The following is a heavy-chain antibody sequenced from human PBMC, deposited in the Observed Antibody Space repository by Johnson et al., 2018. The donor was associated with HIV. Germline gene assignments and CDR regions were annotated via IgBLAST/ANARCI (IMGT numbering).Heavy chain of an antibody. D-gene: IGHD3-22*01. CDR3: ARSRYDSSGYGI. V-gene: IGHV3-66*01. Sequence: VQLVESGGGLVQPGGSLRLSCAASGFTVSSNYMSWVRQAPGTGLEWVSVIYSGGSTYYADSVKGRFTISRDNSKNTLYLQMNSLRAEDTALYYCARSRYDSSGYGIWGQGTMVTVSS. J-gene: IGHJ3*02. CDR2: IYSGGST. CDR1: GFTVSSNY.